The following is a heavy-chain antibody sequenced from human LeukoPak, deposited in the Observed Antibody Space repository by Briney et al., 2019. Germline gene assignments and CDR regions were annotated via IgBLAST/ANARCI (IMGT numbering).Heavy chain of an antibody. CDR3: ARGASGYSYG. CDR1: GNYW. D-gene: IGHD5-18*01. J-gene: IGHJ4*02. Sequence: GGSLRLSCAASGNYWMHWVRQAPGKGLVWVSHINSDGSWTGYADSVKGRFTISRDNAKNTLYLQMNSLRAEDTAVYYCARGASGYSYGWGQGTLVTVSS. V-gene: IGHV3-74*01. CDR2: INSDGSWT.